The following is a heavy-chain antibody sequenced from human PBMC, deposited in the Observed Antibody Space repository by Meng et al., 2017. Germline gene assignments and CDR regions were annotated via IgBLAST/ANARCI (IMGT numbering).Heavy chain of an antibody. Sequence: EAQLVESGGGLVKPGGSLRLSCAASGFTFSNAWMSWVRQSPGKGLEWVGRIKSKTDGGTTDYAAPVKGRFTISRDDSKNTLYLQMNSLKTEDTAVYYCTLDTAMVTIDYWGQGTLVTVSS. CDR2: IKSKTDGGTT. J-gene: IGHJ4*02. CDR1: GFTFSNAW. CDR3: TLDTAMVTIDY. V-gene: IGHV3-15*01. D-gene: IGHD5-18*01.